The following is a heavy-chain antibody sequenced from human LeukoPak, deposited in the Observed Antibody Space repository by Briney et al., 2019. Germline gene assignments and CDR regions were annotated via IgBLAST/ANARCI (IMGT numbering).Heavy chain of an antibody. Sequence: GGSLRLSCVASGFDFSSHAMTWVRQAPGKGLEWVSSFNDTGSSTYYADSVKGRFTISRDNPKNTLYLQMTNLRAEDTAVYFCAKDLLRIYWRTFDSWGQGALVIVSS. D-gene: IGHD3-10*01. V-gene: IGHV3-23*01. CDR3: AKDLLRIYWRTFDS. J-gene: IGHJ4*02. CDR1: GFDFSSHA. CDR2: FNDTGSST.